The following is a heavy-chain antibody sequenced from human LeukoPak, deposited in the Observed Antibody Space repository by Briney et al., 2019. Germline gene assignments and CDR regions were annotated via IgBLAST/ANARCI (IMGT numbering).Heavy chain of an antibody. Sequence: ASVKVSCKASGYTFTSYDINWVRQATGQGLEWMGWMNPNSGNTGYAQKFQGRVTMTRNTSISTAYMELGSLRSEDTAVYYCARGTRYYYGSGSPKRYYGMDVWGQGTTVTVSS. V-gene: IGHV1-8*01. CDR3: ARGTRYYYGSGSPKRYYGMDV. D-gene: IGHD3-10*01. CDR2: MNPNSGNT. CDR1: GYTFTSYD. J-gene: IGHJ6*02.